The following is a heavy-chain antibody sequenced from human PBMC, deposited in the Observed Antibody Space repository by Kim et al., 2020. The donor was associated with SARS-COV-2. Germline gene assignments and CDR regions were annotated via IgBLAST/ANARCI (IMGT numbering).Heavy chain of an antibody. J-gene: IGHJ4*02. V-gene: IGHV3-23*01. Sequence: HYADSVKAPLTISRDNSRTTLFLQMNSLRAEDTALYYCATYRQRGLGFDYWGQGTLVTVSS. CDR3: ATYRQRGLGFDY. D-gene: IGHD3-16*02.